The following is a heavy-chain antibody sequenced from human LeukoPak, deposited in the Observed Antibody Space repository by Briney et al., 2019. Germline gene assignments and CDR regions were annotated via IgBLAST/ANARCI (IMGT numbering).Heavy chain of an antibody. CDR2: ISNSGGNR. CDR1: GFTFSDYY. CDR3: ARGGRQQLSP. V-gene: IGHV3-11*01. J-gene: IGHJ5*02. D-gene: IGHD6-13*01. Sequence: GSLRLSCAASGFTFSDYYMSWIRQAPGKGLEWVSYISNSGGNRHYADSVKGRFTISRDNAKKSVYLQMNSLRADDTAVYYCARGGRQQLSPWGQGTLVTVSS.